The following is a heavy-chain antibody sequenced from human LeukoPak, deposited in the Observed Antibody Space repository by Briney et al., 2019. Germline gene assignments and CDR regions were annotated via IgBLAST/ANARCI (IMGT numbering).Heavy chain of an antibody. CDR3: ARDRPTWIQLWSPYFDY. V-gene: IGHV3-7*01. CDR1: GFTFSSYW. Sequence: RGSPRLSCAASGFTFSSYWMSWVRQAPGKGLEWVANIKQDGSEKYYVASVKGRFTISRDNAKNSLYLQMNSLRAEDTAVYYCARDRPTWIQLWSPYFDYWGQGTLVTVSS. CDR2: IKQDGSEK. D-gene: IGHD5-18*01. J-gene: IGHJ4*02.